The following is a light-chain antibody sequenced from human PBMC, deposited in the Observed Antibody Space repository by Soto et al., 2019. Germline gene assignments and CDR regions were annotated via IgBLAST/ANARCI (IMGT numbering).Light chain of an antibody. CDR1: SSNIGAGYD. CDR2: NSN. Sequence: QSVLTQPPSVSGAPGQRVTISCTGSSSNIGAGYDVHWYQQLPGTAPKLLIYNSNNRPSGVPDRFSGSKSGTSASLAITGLQAEYEADYYCQSYNSSLSGYVFGTGTKVTVL. V-gene: IGLV1-40*01. CDR3: QSYNSSLSGYV. J-gene: IGLJ1*01.